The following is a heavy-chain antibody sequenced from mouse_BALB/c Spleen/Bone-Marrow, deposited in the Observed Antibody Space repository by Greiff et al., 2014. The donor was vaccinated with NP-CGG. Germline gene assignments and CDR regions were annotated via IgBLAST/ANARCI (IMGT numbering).Heavy chain of an antibody. CDR1: GFSLTTYG. V-gene: IGHV2-2*02. Sequence: QVQLQQSGPGLVKPSQSLSITCTVSGFSLTTYGLHWVRQSPGKGLEWLGVIWSGGGTDYNAAFISRLIITKDNSKSQVFFKMNSLQTNGTAMYYCARKGYTGYFDVWGAGTTVTVSS. CDR3: ARKGYTGYFDV. CDR2: IWSGGGT. D-gene: IGHD2-2*01. J-gene: IGHJ1*01.